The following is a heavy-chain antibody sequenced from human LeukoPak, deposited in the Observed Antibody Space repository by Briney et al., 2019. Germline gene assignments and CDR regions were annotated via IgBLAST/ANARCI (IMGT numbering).Heavy chain of an antibody. V-gene: IGHV3-21*01. CDR1: GSTFSSYS. CDR2: ISSSSSYI. D-gene: IGHD6-13*01. CDR3: ARGSAGYSSSWFPDDY. Sequence: GGSLRLSCAASGSTFSSYSMNWVRQAPGKGLEWVSSISSSSSYIYYADSVKGRFTISRDNAKNSLYLQMNSLRAEDTAVYYCARGSAGYSSSWFPDDYWGQGTLVTVSS. J-gene: IGHJ4*02.